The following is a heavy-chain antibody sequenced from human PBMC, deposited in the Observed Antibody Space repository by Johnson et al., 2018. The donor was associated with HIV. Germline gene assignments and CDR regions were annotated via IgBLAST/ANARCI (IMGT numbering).Heavy chain of an antibody. V-gene: IGHV3-48*01. CDR1: GFTFSSYW. Sequence: VQLVESGGGLVQPGGSLRLSCAASGFTFSSYWMSWVRQAPGKGLEWVSGISWNSGSIGYADSVKGRFTISRDNSKNTLYLQMNSLRVEDTAVYYCAREGAWEVRPGAFDIWGQGTMVTVSP. CDR2: ISWNSGSI. J-gene: IGHJ3*02. D-gene: IGHD1-26*01. CDR3: AREGAWEVRPGAFDI.